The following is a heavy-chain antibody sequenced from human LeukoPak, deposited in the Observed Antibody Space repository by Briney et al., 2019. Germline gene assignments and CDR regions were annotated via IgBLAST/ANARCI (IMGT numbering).Heavy chain of an antibody. CDR2: FDPEDGET. D-gene: IGHD6-6*01. Sequence: ASVKVSCKVSGYTLTELSMHWVRQAPGKGLEWMGGFDPEDGETIYAQKFQGRVIMTEDTSTDTAYMELSSLRSEDTAVYYCATGELYSSSPLFDYWGQGTLVTVSS. CDR1: GYTLTELS. J-gene: IGHJ4*02. V-gene: IGHV1-24*01. CDR3: ATGELYSSSPLFDY.